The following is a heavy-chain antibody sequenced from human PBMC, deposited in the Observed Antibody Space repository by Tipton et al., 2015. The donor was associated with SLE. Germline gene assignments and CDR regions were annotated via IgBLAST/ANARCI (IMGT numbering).Heavy chain of an antibody. CDR3: AREENTGGFDF. CDR2: INHSGST. Sequence: TLSLTCTVSGGSISRGGYIWSWIRQPPGKGLEWIGEINHSGSTNYNPSLKSRVTISVDTSKNQFSLKLSSVTAADTAVYFCAREENTGGFDFWGQGTKVIVSS. D-gene: IGHD2-8*02. J-gene: IGHJ3*01. CDR1: GGSISRGGYI. V-gene: IGHV4-39*07.